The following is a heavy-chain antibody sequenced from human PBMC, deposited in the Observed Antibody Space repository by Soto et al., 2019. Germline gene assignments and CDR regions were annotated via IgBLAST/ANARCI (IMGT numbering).Heavy chain of an antibody. CDR1: GFTFSSYS. D-gene: IGHD3-9*01. J-gene: IGHJ4*02. Sequence: EVQLVESGGGLVQPGGSLRLSCAASGFTFSSYSMNWVRQAPGKGLEWVSYISSSTIYYADSVKGRFTISRDNAKNSLYLRMNSLRAEDTALYYCARDWDVILILGYWGQGTLVTVSS. V-gene: IGHV3-48*01. CDR2: ISSSTI. CDR3: ARDWDVILILGY.